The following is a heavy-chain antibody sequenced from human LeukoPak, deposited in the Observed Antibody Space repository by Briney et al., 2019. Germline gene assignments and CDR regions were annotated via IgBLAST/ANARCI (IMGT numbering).Heavy chain of an antibody. Sequence: SETLSLTCTGSGGSISSYYWSWIRHPAGKGLEWIGRIYTSGSTNYNPSLKSRVTMSVDTSKNQFSLKLSSVTAADTAVYYCARDNYYDSSGYYHDAFDIWGQGTMVTVSS. CDR3: ARDNYYDSSGYYHDAFDI. CDR2: IYTSGST. D-gene: IGHD3-22*01. J-gene: IGHJ3*02. CDR1: GGSISSYY. V-gene: IGHV4-4*07.